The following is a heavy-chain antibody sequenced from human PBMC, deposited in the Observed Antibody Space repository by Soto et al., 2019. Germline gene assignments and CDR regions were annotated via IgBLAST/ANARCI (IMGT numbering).Heavy chain of an antibody. J-gene: IGHJ4*02. Sequence: QVQLVQSGAEVKKPGSSVKVSCKASGGTFSTYTITWVRQAPGQGLEWMGRIIPVFGTTNYVQKFQGRVTITADTSTSTAYMQLSSLRPEDTAIYYCARDFKGCISAACYSPSDYWGQGTLVTVSS. CDR1: GGTFSTYT. CDR3: ARDFKGCISAACYSPSDY. CDR2: IIPVFGTT. V-gene: IGHV1-69*08. D-gene: IGHD2-15*01.